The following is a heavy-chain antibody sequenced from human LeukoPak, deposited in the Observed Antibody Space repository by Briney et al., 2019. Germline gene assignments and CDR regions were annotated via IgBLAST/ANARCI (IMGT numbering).Heavy chain of an antibody. CDR1: GGTFSSYT. CDR2: IIPILGIT. J-gene: IGHJ4*02. V-gene: IGHV1-69*02. D-gene: IGHD3-22*01. Sequence: SVKVSCKASGGTFSSYTISWVRQAPGQGLEWMGRIIPILGITNYAQKFQGRVTITADKSTSTAYMELSGLRSEDTAVYYCARAAYYYDSSGYYFDYWGQGTLVTVSS. CDR3: ARAAYYYDSSGYYFDY.